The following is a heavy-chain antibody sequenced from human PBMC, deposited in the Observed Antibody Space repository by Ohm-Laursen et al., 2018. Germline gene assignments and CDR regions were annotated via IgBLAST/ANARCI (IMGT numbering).Heavy chain of an antibody. CDR1: GFTVSSNY. D-gene: IGHD2-2*02. Sequence: SLRLSCAASGFTVSSNYMSWVRQAPGKGLEWVSVIRGDDDTTYYIDSVKGRFTISRDNSRDTLYLQMNSLRAEDTAIYYCAKGFSLSCYTGCDCWGQGTLVTVSS. J-gene: IGHJ4*02. CDR2: IRGDDDTT. CDR3: AKGFSLSCYTGCDC. V-gene: IGHV3-23*01.